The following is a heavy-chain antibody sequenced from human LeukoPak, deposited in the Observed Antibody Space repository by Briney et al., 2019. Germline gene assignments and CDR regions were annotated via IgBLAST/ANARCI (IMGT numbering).Heavy chain of an antibody. J-gene: IGHJ5*02. Sequence: ASVRVSCKASGYTFTSYDINWVRQATGQGLEWMGWMNPNSGNTGYAQKFQGRVTMTRNTSISTAYMELSSLRSEDTAVYYCARVRIAAPNWFDPWGQGTLVTVSS. CDR1: GYTFTSYD. CDR3: ARVRIAAPNWFDP. V-gene: IGHV1-8*01. D-gene: IGHD6-13*01. CDR2: MNPNSGNT.